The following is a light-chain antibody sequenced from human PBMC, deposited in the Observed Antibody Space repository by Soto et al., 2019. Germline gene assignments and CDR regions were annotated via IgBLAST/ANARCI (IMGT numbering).Light chain of an antibody. Sequence: EIVLLQSPDTLPLSPGERVTLSCRASQSVRSNHLAWYQQKPGQAPRPLTFGASIRATGIPDRFSGSGSGTDFTLTISRLEPEDVGVYYCQQYGTSPTTFGQGTRLDIK. V-gene: IGKV3-20*01. CDR2: GAS. J-gene: IGKJ5*01. CDR1: QSVRSNH. CDR3: QQYGTSPTT.